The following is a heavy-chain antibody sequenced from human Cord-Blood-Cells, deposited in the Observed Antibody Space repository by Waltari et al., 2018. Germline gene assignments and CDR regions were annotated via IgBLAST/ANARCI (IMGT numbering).Heavy chain of an antibody. CDR2: ISYDGSNK. D-gene: IGHD2-15*01. J-gene: IGHJ4*02. CDR3: AKSLGVVVVAADY. Sequence: QVQLVESGGGVVQPGRSLRLSCAASGFTFSSYGMPWVRRAPGKGLEWVAVISYDGSNKYYADSVKGRFTISRDNSKNTLYLQMNSLRAEDTAVYYCAKSLGVVVVAADYWGQGTLVTVSS. CDR1: GFTFSSYG. V-gene: IGHV3-30*18.